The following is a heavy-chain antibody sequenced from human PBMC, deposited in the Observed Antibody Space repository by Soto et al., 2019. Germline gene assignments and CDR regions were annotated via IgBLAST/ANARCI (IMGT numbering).Heavy chain of an antibody. Sequence: QVQLQESGPGLVKPSQTLSLTCTVSGGSISSGGYYWSWIRQHPGKGLEWIGYIYYSGSTYYNPSLKSRVTISVDTSKNQFSLKLSSVTAADTAEYYCARNKLATTLYYYYGMDVWGQGTTVTVSS. CDR3: ARNKLATTLYYYYGMDV. D-gene: IGHD1-26*01. CDR2: IYYSGST. V-gene: IGHV4-31*03. J-gene: IGHJ6*02. CDR1: GGSISSGGYY.